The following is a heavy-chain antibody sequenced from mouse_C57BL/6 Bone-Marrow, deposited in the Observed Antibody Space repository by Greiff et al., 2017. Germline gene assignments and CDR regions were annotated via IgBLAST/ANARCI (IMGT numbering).Heavy chain of an antibody. V-gene: IGHV1-80*01. CDR1: GYAFSSYW. CDR3: ASPIYDGYYDRIWYAMDY. CDR2: IYPGDGDT. D-gene: IGHD2-3*01. Sequence: QVQLQQSGAELVKPGASVKISCKASGYAFSSYWMNWVKQRPGKGLEWIGQIYPGDGDTNYNGKFKGKATLTADKSSSTAYMQLSSLTSEDSAVYFCASPIYDGYYDRIWYAMDYWGQGTSVTVSS. J-gene: IGHJ4*01.